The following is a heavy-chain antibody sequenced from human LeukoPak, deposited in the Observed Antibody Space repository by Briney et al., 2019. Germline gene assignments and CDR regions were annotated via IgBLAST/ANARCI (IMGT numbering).Heavy chain of an antibody. V-gene: IGHV1-69*01. D-gene: IGHD2-15*01. CDR1: GGTFSSYA. CDR2: IIPIFGTA. CDR3: ARDRDCSGGSCYSPDYGMDV. Sequence: ASVKVSSKASGGTFSSYAISWVRQAPGQGLEWMGGIIPIFGTANYAQKFQGRVTITADESTSTAYMELSSLRSEDTAVYYCARDRDCSGGSCYSPDYGMDVWGKGTTVTVSS. J-gene: IGHJ6*04.